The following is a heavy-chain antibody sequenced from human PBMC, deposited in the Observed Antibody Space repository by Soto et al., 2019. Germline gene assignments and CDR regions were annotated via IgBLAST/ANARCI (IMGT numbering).Heavy chain of an antibody. Sequence: SETLSLTCTGSGGSIISAYWSWIREPPGKGLEWIGYISYSGNTNYNPSLKSRVTMSVDTPKNQFSLRLSSVTTADTAVYYCAGLRGYAGSPIDYWGQGTLVTASS. J-gene: IGHJ4*02. CDR3: AGLRGYAGSPIDY. V-gene: IGHV4-59*01. D-gene: IGHD2-15*01. CDR1: GGSIISAY. CDR2: ISYSGNT.